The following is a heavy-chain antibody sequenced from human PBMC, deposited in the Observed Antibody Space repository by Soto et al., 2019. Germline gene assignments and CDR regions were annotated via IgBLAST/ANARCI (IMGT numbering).Heavy chain of an antibody. J-gene: IGHJ4*02. Sequence: QLQLQESGSGLVKPSQTLSLTCSVSGGSISSGGYSWSWIRQPPGKGLEWIGYIYHSGSTYYNPSLKSRVTISLDRSKNQFSMKLSAVTAADTAVYYCDRGQVVAAQHWGQGTLVTVSS. CDR3: DRGQVVAAQH. CDR2: IYHSGST. CDR1: GGSISSGGYS. D-gene: IGHD2-15*01. V-gene: IGHV4-30-2*01.